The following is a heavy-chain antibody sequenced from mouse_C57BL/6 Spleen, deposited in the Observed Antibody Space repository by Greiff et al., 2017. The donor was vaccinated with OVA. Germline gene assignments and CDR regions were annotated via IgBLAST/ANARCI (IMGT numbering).Heavy chain of an antibody. CDR1: GFTFSDYY. CDR2: INYDGSST. V-gene: IGHV5-16*01. Sequence: DVQLVESEGGLVQPGSSMKLSCTASGFTFSDYYMAWVRQVPEKGLEWVANINYDGSSTYYLDSLKSRFIISRDNAKNILYLQMSSLKSEDTATYYCARDDDGYVFAYWGQGTLVTVSA. CDR3: ARDDDGYVFAY. D-gene: IGHD2-3*01. J-gene: IGHJ3*01.